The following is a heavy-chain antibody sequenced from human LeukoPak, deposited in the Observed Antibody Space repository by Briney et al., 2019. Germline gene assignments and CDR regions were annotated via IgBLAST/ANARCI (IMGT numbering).Heavy chain of an antibody. D-gene: IGHD5-18*01. Sequence: PGGSLRLSCAASGFTFSSYAMSWVRQAPGKGLEWVSAISGSGGSTYYADSVKGRFTISRDNSKNTLYLQMNSLRAEDTAVYYCAKGVYSYGITGADYWGQGTLVTVSS. CDR2: ISGSGGST. CDR3: AKGVYSYGITGADY. V-gene: IGHV3-23*01. J-gene: IGHJ4*02. CDR1: GFTFSSYA.